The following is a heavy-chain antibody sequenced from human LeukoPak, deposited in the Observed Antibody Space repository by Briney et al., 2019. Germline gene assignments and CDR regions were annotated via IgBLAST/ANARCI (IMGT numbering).Heavy chain of an antibody. D-gene: IGHD3-10*01. Sequence: TGGSLRLSCAASGFTFSSYAMSWVRQAPGRGLEWVSAISGSGGSTYYADSVKGRFTISRDNSKNTLYLQMNSLRAEDTAVYYCARDPRVRGLIFWYFDLWGRGTLVTVSS. CDR1: GFTFSSYA. V-gene: IGHV3-23*01. CDR3: ARDPRVRGLIFWYFDL. CDR2: ISGSGGST. J-gene: IGHJ2*01.